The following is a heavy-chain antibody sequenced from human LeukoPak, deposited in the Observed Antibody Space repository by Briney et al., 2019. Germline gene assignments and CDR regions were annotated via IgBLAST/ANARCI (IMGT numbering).Heavy chain of an antibody. D-gene: IGHD1-1*01. CDR3: AIARGTSFDY. CDR2: IYYSGST. CDR1: GGSISSYY. Sequence: SETLSLTCTVSGGSISSYYWSWIRQPPGKGLEWIGYIYYSGSTYYNPSLKSRVTISVDTSKNQFSLKLSSVTAADTAVYYCAIARGTSFDYWGQGTLVTVSS. J-gene: IGHJ4*02. V-gene: IGHV4-59*08.